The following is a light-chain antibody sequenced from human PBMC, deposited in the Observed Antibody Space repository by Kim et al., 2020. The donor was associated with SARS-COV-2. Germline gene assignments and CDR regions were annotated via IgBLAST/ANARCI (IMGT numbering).Light chain of an antibody. CDR1: SLRTYY. Sequence: AVGQTVRNKWQGGSLRTYYASWYQEKPKQAPVPGMFSRNSRPLKIPDRFPGSSSGDTASLTITGAQAEDEADYYCNSRDSSGNHGVFGGGTQLTVL. CDR3: NSRDSSGNHGV. CDR2: SRN. V-gene: IGLV3-19*01. J-gene: IGLJ3*02.